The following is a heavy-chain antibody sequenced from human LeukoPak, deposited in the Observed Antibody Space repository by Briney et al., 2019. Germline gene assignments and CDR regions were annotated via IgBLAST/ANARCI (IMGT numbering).Heavy chain of an antibody. V-gene: IGHV4-34*01. D-gene: IGHD4-17*01. CDR1: GGSSSGFY. CDR3: ARTHTVTTSCLDY. Sequence: KPSETLSLTCAVYGGSSSGFYWSWIRQPPGKGLEWIGEINHSGSTNYNPSLKSRVTISVDTSKNQFSLKLSSVTAADTAVYYCARTHTVTTSCLDYWGQGTLVTVSS. J-gene: IGHJ4*02. CDR2: INHSGST.